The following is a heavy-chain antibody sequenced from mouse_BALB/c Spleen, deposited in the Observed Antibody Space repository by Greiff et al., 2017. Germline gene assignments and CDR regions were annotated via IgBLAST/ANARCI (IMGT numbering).Heavy chain of an antibody. V-gene: IGHV6-6*02. CDR2: IRLKSNNYAT. Sequence: DVKLVESGGGLVQPGGSMKLSCVASGFTFSNYWMNWVRQSPEKGLEWVAEIRLKSNNYATHYAESVKGRFTISRDDSKSSVYLQMNNLRAEDTGIYYCTRGMTYWGQGTTLTVSS. CDR3: TRGMTY. J-gene: IGHJ2*01. CDR1: GFTFSNYW.